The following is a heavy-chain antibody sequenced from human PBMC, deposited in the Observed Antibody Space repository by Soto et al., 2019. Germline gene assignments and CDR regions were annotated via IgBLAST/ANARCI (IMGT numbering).Heavy chain of an antibody. CDR3: AKEAQNVACNSTDY. D-gene: IGHD6-19*01. CDR2: ISAADDTS. J-gene: IGHJ4*02. V-gene: IGHV3-23*01. Sequence: EVPLLQSGGGSVQPGGSLRLSCAASGFTFSSYAMTWVRQAPGAGLEWVSSISAADDTSKYSDSVRGRFTISRDNSENMLFLQMSSLRAEATAVYYCAKEAQNVACNSTDYWGQGTLVTVSS. CDR1: GFTFSSYA.